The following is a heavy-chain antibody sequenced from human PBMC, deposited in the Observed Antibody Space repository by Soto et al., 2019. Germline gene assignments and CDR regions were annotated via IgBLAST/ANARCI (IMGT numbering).Heavy chain of an antibody. CDR2: IYPGDSDT. CDR3: ARVEGVVPAAASYYYYYYGMDV. D-gene: IGHD2-2*01. V-gene: IGHV5-51*01. CDR1: GYSFTSYW. J-gene: IGHJ6*02. Sequence: GESLKISCKGSGYSFTSYWIGWVRQMPGKGLEWMGIIYPGDSDTRYSPSFQGQVTISADKSISTAYLQWSSLKASDTAMYYCARVEGVVPAAASYYYYYYGMDVWGQGTMVTVSS.